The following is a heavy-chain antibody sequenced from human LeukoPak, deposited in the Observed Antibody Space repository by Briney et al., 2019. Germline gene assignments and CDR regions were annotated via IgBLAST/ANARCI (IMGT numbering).Heavy chain of an antibody. CDR2: INTEGKTT. CDR1: GFTFSTYW. Sequence: PGGSLRLSCAASGFTFSTYWMYWVRQAPGKGLLWVSRINTEGKTTHYADSVEGRFVISRDNAKNTLYLQMNSLRTEDTAVYYCARDPGSNSHDWYFDLWGRGTLVTVSS. D-gene: IGHD1-26*01. J-gene: IGHJ2*01. V-gene: IGHV3-74*01. CDR3: ARDPGSNSHDWYFDL.